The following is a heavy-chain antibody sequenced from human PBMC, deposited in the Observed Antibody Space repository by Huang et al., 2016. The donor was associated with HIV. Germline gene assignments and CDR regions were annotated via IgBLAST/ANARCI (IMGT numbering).Heavy chain of an antibody. CDR3: AKEGDTGAALGY. CDR2: SYSGGTT. CDR1: GFTVSTSY. D-gene: IGHD2-8*02. Sequence: EVQLVESGGGLIQPGGSLRLSCAASGFTVSTSYMTWVRQAPGKGLEWGSLSYSGGTTYYADSVKGRFTISRDDSENTLYLHMTSLRAGDTAVYYCAKEGDTGAALGYWGQGTLVTVS. J-gene: IGHJ4*02. V-gene: IGHV3-53*01.